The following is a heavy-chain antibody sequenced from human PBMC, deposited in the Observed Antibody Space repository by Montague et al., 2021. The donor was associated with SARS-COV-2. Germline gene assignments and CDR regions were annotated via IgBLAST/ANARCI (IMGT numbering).Heavy chain of an antibody. CDR3: AGATSVRGAVSWFGP. D-gene: IGHD3-10*02. V-gene: IGHV4-59*11. J-gene: IGHJ5*02. CDR2: INSNKGT. Sequence: SETLSLTCTVSGGSISSHFWSFIWQPPGKGLDWIGNINSNKGTNXNHSLTSRLTMSVDTSKNQFSLQLRSMTPADTAVYFCAGATSVRGAVSWFGPWGQGILVTVSS. CDR1: GGSISSHF.